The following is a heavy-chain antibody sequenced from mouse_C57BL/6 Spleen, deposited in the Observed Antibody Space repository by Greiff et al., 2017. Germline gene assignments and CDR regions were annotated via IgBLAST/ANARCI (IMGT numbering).Heavy chain of an antibody. CDR2: IDPSDSYT. Sequence: QVQLQQPGAELVMPGASVKLSCKASGYTFTSYWMHWVKQRPGQGLEWIGEIDPSDSYTNYNQKFKGKSTLTVDKSSSTAYMQLSSLTSKDSAVYYCARGHYYSSSYARDYWGQGTSVTVSS. J-gene: IGHJ4*01. CDR3: ARGHYYSSSYARDY. V-gene: IGHV1-69*01. D-gene: IGHD1-1*01. CDR1: GYTFTSYW.